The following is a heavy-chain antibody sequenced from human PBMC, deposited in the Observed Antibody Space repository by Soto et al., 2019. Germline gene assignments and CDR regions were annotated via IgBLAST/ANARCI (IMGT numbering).Heavy chain of an antibody. Sequence: LRLSCVTSAFSLTSYSMSWVRQTPGKGLEWVSALSRSGGATYYADSVKGRFTISRDTSTNTLYLQMSNLRAEDTAIYYCAKGEMATIRNSFDPWGQGTLVTVS. CDR2: LSRSGGAT. D-gene: IGHD5-12*01. CDR3: AKGEMATIRNSFDP. CDR1: AFSLTSYS. V-gene: IGHV3-23*01. J-gene: IGHJ5*02.